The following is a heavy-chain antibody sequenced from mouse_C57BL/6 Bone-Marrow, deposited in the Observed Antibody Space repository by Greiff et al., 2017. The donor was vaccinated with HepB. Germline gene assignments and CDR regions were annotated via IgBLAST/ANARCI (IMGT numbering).Heavy chain of an antibody. CDR2: IDPENGDT. V-gene: IGHV14-4*01. Sequence: EVQVVESGAELVRPGASVKLSCTASGFNIKDDYMHWVKQRPEQGLEWIGWIDPENGDTEYASKFQGKATITADTSSNTAYLQLSSLTSEDTAVYYCTRDYYYGSSLDYWGQGTTLTVSS. CDR3: TRDYYYGSSLDY. CDR1: GFNIKDDY. D-gene: IGHD1-1*01. J-gene: IGHJ2*01.